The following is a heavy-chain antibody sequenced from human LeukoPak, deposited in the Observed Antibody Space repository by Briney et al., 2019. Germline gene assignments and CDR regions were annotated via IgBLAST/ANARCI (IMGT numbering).Heavy chain of an antibody. CDR3: ARTSLYATNHDAFDI. J-gene: IGHJ3*02. CDR1: GYTFTNYE. V-gene: IGHV1-8*01. CDR2: MNPNNDNT. Sequence: GASVKVSCKTSGYTFTNYEINWVRQASGQGLEWMGGMNPNNDNTAYAQKFQGRVTMTRDSSISTAYMELSSLTSEDTAVYYCARTSLYATNHDAFDIWGQGTMVTVSS. D-gene: IGHD2-8*01.